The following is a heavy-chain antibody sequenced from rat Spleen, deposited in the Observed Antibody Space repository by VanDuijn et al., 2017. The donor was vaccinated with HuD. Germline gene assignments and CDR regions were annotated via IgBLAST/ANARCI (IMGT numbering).Heavy chain of an antibody. CDR3: TTYGGLRNWFAY. V-gene: IGHV5-25*01. CDR2: INTGGGNS. D-gene: IGHD4-1*01. CDR1: GFTFSDYY. J-gene: IGHJ3*01. Sequence: EVQLVESGGGLVQPGRSMKLSCAASGFTFSDYYMAWVRQAPTKGLEWVASINTGGGNSYYRDSVKGRFIISRDNAKSTLYLQMDSLGSEDTATYYCTTYGGLRNWFAYWGQGTLVTVSS.